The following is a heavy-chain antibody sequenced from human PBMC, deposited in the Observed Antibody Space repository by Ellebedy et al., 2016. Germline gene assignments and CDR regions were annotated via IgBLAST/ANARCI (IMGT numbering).Heavy chain of an antibody. CDR3: VRDPRYFDFWSGHYTGDYYYYSMDV. CDR2: ISYDGSKN. D-gene: IGHD3-3*01. CDR1: GFTFGNYG. Sequence: GGSLRLSCAASGFTFGNYGMHWVRQAPGKGLEWVAVISYDGSKNYYADSVKGRFTISRDNSKNTLYLQMNSLRAEDTAVYYCVRDPRYFDFWSGHYTGDYYYYSMDVWGQGTTVTVSS. J-gene: IGHJ6*02. V-gene: IGHV3-30*03.